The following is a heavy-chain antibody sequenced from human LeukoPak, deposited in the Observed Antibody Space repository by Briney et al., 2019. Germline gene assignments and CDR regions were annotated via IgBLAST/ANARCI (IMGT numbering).Heavy chain of an antibody. J-gene: IGHJ4*02. V-gene: IGHV1-2*02. CDR2: INPNTAVI. D-gene: IGHD5-18*01. Sequence: ASVKVSCKASGYTFTGYYMHWVQQAPGQGLEWMGWINPNTAVINYAPKFQGRVTMTRATSISTAYMELSSLTSDDTAVYYCARDDSFQFDSWGQGTLVTVSS. CDR1: GYTFTGYY. CDR3: ARDDSFQFDS.